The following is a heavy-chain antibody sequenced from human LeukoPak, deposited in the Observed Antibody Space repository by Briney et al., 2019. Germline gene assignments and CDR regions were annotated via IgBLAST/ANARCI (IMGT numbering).Heavy chain of an antibody. V-gene: IGHV3-30*02. D-gene: IGHD3-10*01. CDR2: IWYDGSNK. CDR3: AKDRFELWFGESPEY. J-gene: IGHJ4*02. Sequence: PGGSLRLSCAASGFTFSSYGMHWVRQAPGKGLEWVAVIWYDGSNKYYADSVKGRFTISRDNSKNMLYLQMNSLRAEDTAVYYCAKDRFELWFGESPEYWGQGTLVTVSP. CDR1: GFTFSSYG.